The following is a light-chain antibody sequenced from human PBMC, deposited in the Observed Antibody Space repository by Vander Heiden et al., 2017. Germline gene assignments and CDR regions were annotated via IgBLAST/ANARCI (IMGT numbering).Light chain of an antibody. CDR1: QSISSY. J-gene: IGKJ2*01. CDR2: AAS. V-gene: IGKV1-39*01. CDR3: QQSDSTPYT. Sequence: DIQMTQSPSSLSASVGDRVTITCLASQSISSYLHWYQQKPGKAPKLLIYAASSLQSGVPSRFSGSGSGTDFTLTISSLQPEDIATYYCQQSDSTPYTFGQGTKLEIK.